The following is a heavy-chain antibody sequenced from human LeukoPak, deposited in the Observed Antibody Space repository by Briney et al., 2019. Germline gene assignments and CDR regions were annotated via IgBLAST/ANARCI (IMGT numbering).Heavy chain of an antibody. CDR1: GDSVSSNSAA. D-gene: IGHD3-10*01. CDR2: TYYRSKWYN. J-gene: IGHJ6*02. Sequence: SQTLSLTCAISGDSVSSNSAAWNWIRQSPSRGLEWLGRTYYRSKWYNDYAVSVKSRITINPDTSKNQFSLQLNSVTPEDTAVYYCARDLMVRGVNGYYGMDVWGQGTTVTVSS. V-gene: IGHV6-1*01. CDR3: ARDLMVRGVNGYYGMDV.